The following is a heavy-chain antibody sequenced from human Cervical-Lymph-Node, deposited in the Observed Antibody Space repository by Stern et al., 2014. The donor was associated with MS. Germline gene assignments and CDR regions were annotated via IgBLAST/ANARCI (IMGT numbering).Heavy chain of an antibody. CDR2: ITWKIHSI. CDR1: GFTFDDFV. Sequence: EVQLVESGGGLVQPGRSLRLSCAASGFTFDDFVMHWVRQAPGKGLEWVSGITWKIHSINYADSVKGRFTISRDSAKNSLYLQMNSLRTDDTAWYYCARGSLVPNIVPTGTYFDYWGQGTLVTVSS. V-gene: IGHV3-9*01. CDR3: ARGSLVPNIVPTGTYFDY. J-gene: IGHJ4*02. D-gene: IGHD5-12*01.